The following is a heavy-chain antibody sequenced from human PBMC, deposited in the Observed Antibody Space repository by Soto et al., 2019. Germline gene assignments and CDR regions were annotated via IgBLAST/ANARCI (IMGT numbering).Heavy chain of an antibody. V-gene: IGHV3-23*01. CDR1: GFTFSSYG. Sequence: PGGSLRLSCAASGFTFSSYGMHWVRQAPGKGLEWVSAISGSGGSTYYADSVKGRFTISRDNSKSTLYLQMNSLRAEDTAVYYCAKDRVVVVAYTNFDYWGQGALVTVSS. J-gene: IGHJ4*02. D-gene: IGHD2-15*01. CDR3: AKDRVVVVAYTNFDY. CDR2: ISGSGGST.